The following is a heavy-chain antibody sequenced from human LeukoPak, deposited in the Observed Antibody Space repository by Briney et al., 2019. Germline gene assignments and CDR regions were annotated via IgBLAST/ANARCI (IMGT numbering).Heavy chain of an antibody. V-gene: IGHV3-20*04. CDR1: GFTFDDYG. Sequence: GGSLRLSCAASGFTFDDYGMSWVRQAPGKGLEWVSGINWNGGSTGYADSVKGRFTISRDNAKNSLYLQMNSLRAEDTALYYCARDVGASAPDAFDIWGQGTMVTVSS. D-gene: IGHD1-26*01. CDR2: INWNGGST. J-gene: IGHJ3*02. CDR3: ARDVGASAPDAFDI.